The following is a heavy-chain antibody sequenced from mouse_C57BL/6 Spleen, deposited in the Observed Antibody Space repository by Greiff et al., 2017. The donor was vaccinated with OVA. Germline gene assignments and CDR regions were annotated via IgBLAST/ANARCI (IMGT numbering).Heavy chain of an antibody. V-gene: IGHV1-82*01. CDR2: IYPGDGDT. CDR3: AREAVFDY. Sequence: VQLQQSGPELVQPGASVPISCKASGYAFRSSWMNWVKQRPGKGLEWIGRIYPGDGDTNYNGKFKGKATLTADKSSSTAYMQLSSLTSEDSAVYFCAREAVFDYWGQGTTLTVSS. D-gene: IGHD6-1*01. J-gene: IGHJ2*01. CDR1: GYAFRSSW.